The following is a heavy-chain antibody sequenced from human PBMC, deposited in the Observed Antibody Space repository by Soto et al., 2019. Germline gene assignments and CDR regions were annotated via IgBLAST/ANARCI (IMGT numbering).Heavy chain of an antibody. CDR3: ARPTFSSSWSSDSMDV. Sequence: VSLRLSCAASGFTFSSYSMNWVRQAPGKGLEWVSSISSSSSYIYYADSVKGRFTISRDNAKNSLYLQMNSLRAEDTAVYYCARPTFSSSWSSDSMDVWGQGTTVTVSS. J-gene: IGHJ6*02. CDR2: ISSSSSYI. V-gene: IGHV3-21*01. CDR1: GFTFSSYS. D-gene: IGHD6-13*01.